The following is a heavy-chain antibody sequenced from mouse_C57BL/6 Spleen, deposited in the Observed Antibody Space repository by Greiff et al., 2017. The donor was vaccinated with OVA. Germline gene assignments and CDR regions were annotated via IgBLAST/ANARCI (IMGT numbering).Heavy chain of an antibody. J-gene: IGHJ3*01. CDR2: IDPSDSYT. D-gene: IGHD2-2*01. Sequence: QVQLQQPGAELVMPGASVKLSCKASGYTFTSYWMHWVKQRPGQGLEWIGEIDPSDSYTNYNQKFKGKSTLTVDKSSSTAYMQLSSLTSEDSAVYYCARTPGGYDRTWFAYWGQGTLVTVSA. CDR3: ARTPGGYDRTWFAY. CDR1: GYTFTSYW. V-gene: IGHV1-69*01.